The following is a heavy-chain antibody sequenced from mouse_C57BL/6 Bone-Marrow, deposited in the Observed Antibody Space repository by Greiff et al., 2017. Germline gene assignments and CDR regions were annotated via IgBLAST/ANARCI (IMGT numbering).Heavy chain of an antibody. J-gene: IGHJ1*03. CDR3: ARWGIYSYGSRYFDV. CDR1: GYTFTDYY. CDR2: INPYNGGT. D-gene: IGHD1-1*01. V-gene: IGHV1-19*01. Sequence: DVQLQESGPVLVKPGASVKMSCKASGYTFTDYYMNWVKQSHGKSLEWIGVINPYNGGTSYNQKFKGKATLTVDKSSSTAYMELNSLPSEDSAVXYCARWGIYSYGSRYFDVWGTGTTVTVSS.